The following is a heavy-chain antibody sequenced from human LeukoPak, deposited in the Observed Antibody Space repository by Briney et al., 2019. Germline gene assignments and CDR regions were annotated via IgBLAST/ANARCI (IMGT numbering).Heavy chain of an antibody. CDR3: ARRLTQYDCFDP. Sequence: SQALSLTCAISGDSVSSNSVTWNWIRQSPSRGLEWLGRTYYRSTWYNDYAVSVRGRITVNPDTSKNQFSLHLNSVTPEDTAVYYCARRLTQYDCFDPWGQGILDTVSS. CDR1: GDSVSSNSVT. D-gene: IGHD2-2*01. V-gene: IGHV6-1*01. CDR2: TYYRSTWYN. J-gene: IGHJ5*02.